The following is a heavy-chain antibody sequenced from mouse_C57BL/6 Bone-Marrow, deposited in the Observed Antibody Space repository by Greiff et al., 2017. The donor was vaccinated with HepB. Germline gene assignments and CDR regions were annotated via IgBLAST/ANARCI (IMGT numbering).Heavy chain of an antibody. D-gene: IGHD2-12*01. V-gene: IGHV1-18*01. J-gene: IGHJ4*01. CDR1: GYTFTDYN. CDR3: ARKDDDPFYAMDY. CDR2: INPNNGGT. Sequence: EVKLMESGPELVKPGASVKIPCKASGYTFTDYNMDWVKQSHGKSLEWIGDINPNNGGTIYNQKFKGKATLTVDKSSSTAYMELRSLTSEDTAVYYCARKDDDPFYAMDYWGQGTSVTVSS.